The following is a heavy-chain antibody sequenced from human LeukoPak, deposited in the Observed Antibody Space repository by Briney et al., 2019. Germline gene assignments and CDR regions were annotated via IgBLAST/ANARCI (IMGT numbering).Heavy chain of an antibody. CDR3: AKDGEMATMPQFFDY. CDR1: GFTFSNYA. D-gene: IGHD5-24*01. V-gene: IGHV3-23*01. CDR2: IDSSGSST. J-gene: IGHJ4*02. Sequence: PGGSLRLSCAGSGFTFSNYAMNWVRQAPGKGLEWVSAIDSSGSSTYYADSVEGRSTISRDNSKNTMYLRMNSLRAEDTAVYYCAKDGEMATMPQFFDYWGQGTLVTVSS.